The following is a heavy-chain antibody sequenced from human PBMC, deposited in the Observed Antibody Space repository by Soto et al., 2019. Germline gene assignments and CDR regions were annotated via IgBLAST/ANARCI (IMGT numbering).Heavy chain of an antibody. J-gene: IGHJ6*03. CDR1: GYTFTSYY. CDR2: INPSGGST. Sequence: ASVQVSCKASGYTFTSYYMHWVRQAPGQGLEWMGIINPSGGSTSYAQKFQGRVTMTRDTSTSTVYMELSSLRSEDTAVYYCATSIAARPDYYYMDVWGKGTTVTVSS. CDR3: ATSIAARPDYYYMDV. V-gene: IGHV1-46*03. D-gene: IGHD6-6*01.